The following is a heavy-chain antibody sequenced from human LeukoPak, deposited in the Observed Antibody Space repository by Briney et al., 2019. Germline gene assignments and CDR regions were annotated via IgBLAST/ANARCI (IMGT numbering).Heavy chain of an antibody. CDR1: GGSISSYY. D-gene: IGHD3-22*01. J-gene: IGHJ4*02. CDR2: IYYSGST. Sequence: PSETLSLTCTVSGGSISSYYWSWIRQPPVKGLEWIGYIYYSGSTNYNPSLKSRVTISVDTSRNQFFLKLSSVTAADTAVYYCARHNYYDTSGYYLSFDYWGQGTLVTVSS. CDR3: ARHNYYDTSGYYLSFDY. V-gene: IGHV4-59*08.